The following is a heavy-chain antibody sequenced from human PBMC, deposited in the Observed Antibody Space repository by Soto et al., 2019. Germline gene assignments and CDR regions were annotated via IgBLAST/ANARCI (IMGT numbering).Heavy chain of an antibody. CDR3: ARDVNGGFCGA. CDR2: ISSRNNDM. V-gene: IGHV3-21*01. Sequence: EVQLVESGGGLVKPGGSLRLSCAASGFTFSSYSMNWVRQAPGKGLEWVSTISSRNNDMYYVDSVKGRFTISRDNARISVYLQMNSLRADDTAVYYCARDVNGGFCGAWGQGTLVTVSS. CDR1: GFTFSSYS. J-gene: IGHJ5*02. D-gene: IGHD2-21*01.